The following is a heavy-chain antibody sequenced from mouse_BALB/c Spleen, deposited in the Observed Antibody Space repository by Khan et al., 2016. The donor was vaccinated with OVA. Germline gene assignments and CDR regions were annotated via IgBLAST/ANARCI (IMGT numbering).Heavy chain of an antibody. CDR1: GYTFTSYW. CDR2: IYPGNTDT. D-gene: IGHD4-1*01. J-gene: IGHJ3*01. V-gene: IGHV1-5*01. CDR3: TRRNWDVAWLAY. Sequence: VQLQQSGTVLARPGASVKMSCKASGYTFTSYWMHWVKQRPGQGLEWIGDIYPGNTDTNYNQKFKGKAKLTAVTSTSTAYMELSNLTNEDSAVYYWTRRNWDVAWLAYWGQGTLVTVSA.